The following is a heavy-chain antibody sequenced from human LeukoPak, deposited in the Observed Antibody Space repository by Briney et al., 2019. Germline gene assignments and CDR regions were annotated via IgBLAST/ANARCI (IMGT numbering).Heavy chain of an antibody. V-gene: IGHV1-18*01. CDR2: ISVYNGKT. J-gene: IGHJ4*02. Sequence: GASVKVSCKASGYMFTSYAISWVRQAPGQGLEWMGWISVYNGKTNYAQNLQGRVTMTTDASTSTAYMELRSLRSDDTAVYYCARHPYYDSSGYYVYWGQGTLVTVSS. CDR3: ARHPYYDSSGYYVY. D-gene: IGHD3-22*01. CDR1: GYMFTSYA.